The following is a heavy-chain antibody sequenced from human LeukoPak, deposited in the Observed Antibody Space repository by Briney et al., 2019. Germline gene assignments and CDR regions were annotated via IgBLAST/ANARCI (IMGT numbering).Heavy chain of an antibody. D-gene: IGHD5-12*01. Sequence: SETLSLTCTVSGGSISSYYWSWIRQPPGKGLEWIGYIYYSGSTNYNPSLKSRVTISVDTSKNQFSLKLSSVTAADTAVYYCARGGGYDLRAFDYWGQGTLVTVSS. CDR1: GGSISSYY. V-gene: IGHV4-59*01. CDR2: IYYSGST. J-gene: IGHJ4*02. CDR3: ARGGGYDLRAFDY.